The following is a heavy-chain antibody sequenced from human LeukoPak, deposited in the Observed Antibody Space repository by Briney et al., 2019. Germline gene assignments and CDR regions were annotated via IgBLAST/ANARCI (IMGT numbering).Heavy chain of an antibody. V-gene: IGHV4-39*01. Sequence: KSSETLSLTCAVYGESFSGYYWGWIRQPPGKGLEWIGSIYYSGSTYYNPSLKSRVTISVDTSKNQFSLKLSSVTAADTAVYYCARHLYPRVALDVWGKGTTVTISS. CDR1: GESFSGYY. J-gene: IGHJ6*04. CDR3: ARHLYPRVALDV. CDR2: IYYSGST. D-gene: IGHD2-15*01.